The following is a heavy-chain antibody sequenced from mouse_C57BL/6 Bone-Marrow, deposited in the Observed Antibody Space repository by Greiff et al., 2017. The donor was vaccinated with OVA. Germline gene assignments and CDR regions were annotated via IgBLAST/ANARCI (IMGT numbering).Heavy chain of an antibody. CDR2: INPSSGYT. Sequence: VQLQESGAELARPGASVKMSCKASGYTFTSYTMHWVKQRPGQGLEWIGYINPSSGYTKYNQKFKDKATLTADKSSSTAYMQLSSLTSEDSAVYYCARLANWDVGGNYWGQGTTLTVSS. D-gene: IGHD4-1*01. CDR1: GYTFTSYT. J-gene: IGHJ2*01. CDR3: ARLANWDVGGNY. V-gene: IGHV1-4*01.